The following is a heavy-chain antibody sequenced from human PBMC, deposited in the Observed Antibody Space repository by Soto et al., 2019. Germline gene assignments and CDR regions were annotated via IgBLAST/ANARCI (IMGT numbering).Heavy chain of an antibody. D-gene: IGHD2-2*01. CDR3: SLVSRLGAPFVFDY. Sequence: ASVKVSCKASGYTFTSYAMHWVRQAPGQRLEWMGWINAGNGNTKYSQKFQGRVTITRDTSASTAYMELSSLRSEDTAVYYCSLVSRLGAPFVFDYCGQGTLVPVSS. V-gene: IGHV1-3*01. CDR1: GYTFTSYA. CDR2: INAGNGNT. J-gene: IGHJ4*02.